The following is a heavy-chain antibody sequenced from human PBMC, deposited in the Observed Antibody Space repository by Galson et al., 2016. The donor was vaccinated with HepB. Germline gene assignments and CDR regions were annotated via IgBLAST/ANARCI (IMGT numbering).Heavy chain of an antibody. CDR3: ARDRGTFYIFDQ. CDR2: ILPRSGTT. CDR1: GDTFSIYT. J-gene: IGHJ4*02. V-gene: IGHV1-69*13. D-gene: IGHD1-26*01. Sequence: SVKVSCKASGDTFSIYTIAWVRQAPGQGLEWMGGILPRSGTTSYGQKFRARVTITADESTSTAYMGLSSLRSEDTAVYYGARDRGTFYIFDQGGQGTLVTIFS.